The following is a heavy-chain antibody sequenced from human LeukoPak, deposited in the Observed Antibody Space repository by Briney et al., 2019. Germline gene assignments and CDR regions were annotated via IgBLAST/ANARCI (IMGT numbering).Heavy chain of an antibody. V-gene: IGHV4-59*08. D-gene: IGHD6-13*01. CDR1: GGSISSYF. CDR2: IFYSGST. Sequence: SETLSLTCTVSGGSISSYFWSWIRQPPGKGLEWIANIFYSGSTCYNPSLTSRVTISVDTSKNQFSLRLSSVTAAVTAVYYCARHAITAAGGGGWFDPWGQGTLVTVSS. CDR3: ARHAITAAGGGGWFDP. J-gene: IGHJ5*02.